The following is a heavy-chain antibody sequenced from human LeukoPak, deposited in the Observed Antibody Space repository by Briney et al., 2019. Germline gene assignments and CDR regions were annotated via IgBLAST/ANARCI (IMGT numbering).Heavy chain of an antibody. J-gene: IGHJ4*02. Sequence: GGSLRLSCAASGFTFTNYAMSWVRQAPGKGLEWVSIIYSGGSTYYADSVKGRFTISRDISTDTLWLQMDSLRTEDTAVYYCAKGPLRGTAAAIDYWGQGTLVTVSS. CDR2: IIYSGGST. CDR1: GFTFTNYA. D-gene: IGHD2-2*01. CDR3: AKGPLRGTAAAIDY. V-gene: IGHV3-23*03.